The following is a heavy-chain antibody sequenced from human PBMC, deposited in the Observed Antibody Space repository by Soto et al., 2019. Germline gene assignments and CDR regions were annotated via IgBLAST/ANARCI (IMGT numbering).Heavy chain of an antibody. V-gene: IGHV3-73*01. CDR1: GFTFSGSA. J-gene: IGHJ4*02. Sequence: GGSLRLSCAASGFTFSGSAMHWVRQASGKGLEWVGRIRSKANSYATAYAASVMGRFTISRDDSKNTAYLQMNSLKTEDTALYYCISPDYVGNSGDYWGQGTLVTVSS. D-gene: IGHD4-17*01. CDR2: IRSKANSYAT. CDR3: ISPDYVGNSGDY.